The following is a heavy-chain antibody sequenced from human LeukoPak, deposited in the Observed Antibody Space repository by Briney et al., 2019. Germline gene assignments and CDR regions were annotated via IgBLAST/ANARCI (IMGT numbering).Heavy chain of an antibody. CDR3: AKDRRIQLWLGFDY. V-gene: IGHV3-30-3*01. CDR2: ISNNDGSNK. Sequence: PGTSLRLSCAASGFTFKSYAMHWVRQAPGKGLEWVAVISNNDGSNKYYADSVKGRLTISRDNSRNTLYLQMNSLRAEDTAVYYCAKDRRIQLWLGFDYWGQGTLVTVSS. D-gene: IGHD5-18*01. J-gene: IGHJ4*02. CDR1: GFTFKSYA.